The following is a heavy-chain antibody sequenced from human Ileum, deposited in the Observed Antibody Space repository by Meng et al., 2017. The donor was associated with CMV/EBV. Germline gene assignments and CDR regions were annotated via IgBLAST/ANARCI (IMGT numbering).Heavy chain of an antibody. V-gene: IGHV1-2*02. CDR1: GYTFTDYY. CDR2: IKPHSGDT. CDR3: AREIIMAARAFGY. D-gene: IGHD5-12*01. J-gene: IGHJ4*02. Sequence: QAQLEQSGTEVKKPGASVKVSCKASGYTFTDYYMHWVRQAPGQGLEWMGWIKPHSGDTKYEKKFQGRVTMTSDTSISTVYMELTRLTPDDTAIYYCAREIIMAARAFGYWGQGTLVTVSS.